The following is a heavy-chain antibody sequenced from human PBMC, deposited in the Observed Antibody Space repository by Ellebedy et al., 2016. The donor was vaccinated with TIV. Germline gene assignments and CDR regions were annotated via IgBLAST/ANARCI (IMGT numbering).Heavy chain of an antibody. CDR1: GFTFSSYG. CDR2: IWYDGSNK. V-gene: IGHV3-30*02. D-gene: IGHD3-10*01. J-gene: IGHJ6*02. Sequence: GESLKISCAASGFTFSSYGMHWVRQAPGKGLEWVAVIWYDGSNKYYADSVKGRFTISRDNSKNTLYLQMNSLRAEDTAVYYCAKDYYGSGSYLEFYYYYYGMDVWGQGTTVTVSS. CDR3: AKDYYGSGSYLEFYYYYYGMDV.